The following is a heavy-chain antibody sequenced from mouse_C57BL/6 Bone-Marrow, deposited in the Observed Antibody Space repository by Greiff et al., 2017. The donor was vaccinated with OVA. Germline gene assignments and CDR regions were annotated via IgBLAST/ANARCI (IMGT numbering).Heavy chain of an antibody. D-gene: IGHD1-1*01. J-gene: IGHJ1*03. V-gene: IGHV1-81*01. CDR2: IYPRSGNT. CDR3: ARRGFYYGSSRDFDV. Sequence: QVQLQQSGAELARPGASVKLSCKASGYTFTSYGISWVKQRTGQGLEWIGEIYPRSGNTYYNEKFKGKATLTADKSSSTAYMELRSLTSEDSAVYFCARRGFYYGSSRDFDVWGTGTTVTVSS. CDR1: GYTFTSYG.